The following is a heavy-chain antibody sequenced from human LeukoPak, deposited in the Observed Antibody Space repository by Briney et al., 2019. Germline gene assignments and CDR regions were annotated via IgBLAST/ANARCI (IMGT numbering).Heavy chain of an antibody. CDR3: ARANGDLVDYFDY. J-gene: IGHJ4*02. V-gene: IGHV3-20*01. Sequence: GRFTISRDNAKNSLYLQMNSLRAEDTALYHCARANGDLVDYFDYWGQGTLVTVSS. D-gene: IGHD4-17*01.